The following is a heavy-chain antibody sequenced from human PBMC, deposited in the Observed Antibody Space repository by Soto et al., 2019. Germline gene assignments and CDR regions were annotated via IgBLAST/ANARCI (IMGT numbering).Heavy chain of an antibody. CDR2: ISSSGDGT. CDR1: GLTFSTYA. J-gene: IGHJ6*02. CDR3: AKNGDFWSWGMDV. V-gene: IGHV3-23*01. D-gene: IGHD3-3*01. Sequence: GGSLRLSCAASGLTFSTYAMTWVRQAPGKGLEWVSIISSSGDGTYYVDSVKGRFTISRDNSRNTLNLQMTSLRAEDTAVYYCAKNGDFWSWGMDVWGQGTTVTVSS.